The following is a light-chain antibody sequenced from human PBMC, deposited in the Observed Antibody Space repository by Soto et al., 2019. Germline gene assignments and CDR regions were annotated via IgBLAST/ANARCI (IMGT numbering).Light chain of an antibody. CDR2: WAS. CDR3: QQYFSTPMT. V-gene: IGKV4-1*01. CDR1: RSILYSSNNKNY. Sequence: DIVMTQSPDSLAVSLGERATFNCKSSRSILYSSNNKNYLAWYQQKPGQPPKLLIYWASTRESGVPDRFSGSGSGTDFTLTISSLQAEDVAVYFCQQYFSTPMTFGQGTKVEIK. J-gene: IGKJ1*01.